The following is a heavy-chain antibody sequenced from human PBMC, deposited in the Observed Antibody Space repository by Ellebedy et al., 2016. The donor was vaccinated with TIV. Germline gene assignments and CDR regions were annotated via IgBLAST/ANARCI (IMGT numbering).Heavy chain of an antibody. CDR3: AREDDSSGYYYAGPSAFDI. CDR1: GFTFSDYY. D-gene: IGHD3-22*01. Sequence: GESLKISXAASGFTFSDYYMSWIRQAPGKGLEWVSYISSSGSTIYYADSVKGRFTISRDNAKNSLYLQMNSLRAEDTAVYYCAREDDSSGYYYAGPSAFDIWGQGTMVTVSS. V-gene: IGHV3-11*01. CDR2: ISSSGSTI. J-gene: IGHJ3*02.